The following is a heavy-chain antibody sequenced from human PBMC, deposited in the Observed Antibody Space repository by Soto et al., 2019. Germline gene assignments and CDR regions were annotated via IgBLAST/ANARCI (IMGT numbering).Heavy chain of an antibody. J-gene: IGHJ5*02. V-gene: IGHV3-7*01. CDR1: GFTFSSYW. Sequence: EVQLVESGGGLVQPGGSLRLSCAASGFTFSSYWMSWVRQAPGKGLEWVANIKQDGSEKYYMDSVKGRFTISRDNAKNSLYLQMNSLRAEDTAVYYCARGLGIRGNWFDPWGQGTLVTVSS. CDR2: IKQDGSEK. CDR3: ARGLGIRGNWFDP. D-gene: IGHD7-27*01.